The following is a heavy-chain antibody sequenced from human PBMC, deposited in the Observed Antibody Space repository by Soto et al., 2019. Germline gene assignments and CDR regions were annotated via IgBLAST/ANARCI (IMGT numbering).Heavy chain of an antibody. V-gene: IGHV4-39*01. CDR2: SYYSGTT. D-gene: IGHD1-20*01. CDR1: RVSISVHSYY. Sequence: QPLLQESGPGLVKPSQDLSLTCTVSRVSISVHSYYWTWIRQAPGKGLEWIGSSYYSGTTYFNPSLKGRVSISVDTSKNQFSLRLTSVTAADTAVYYCTRRYNWNDNSFDPRGPGRLVTVSS. CDR3: TRRYNWNDNSFDP. J-gene: IGHJ5*02.